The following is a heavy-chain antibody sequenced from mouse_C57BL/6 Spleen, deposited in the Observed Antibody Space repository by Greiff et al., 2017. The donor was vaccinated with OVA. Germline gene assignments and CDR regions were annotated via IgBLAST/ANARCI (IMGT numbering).Heavy chain of an antibody. J-gene: IGHJ2*01. D-gene: IGHD2-4*01. CDR2: IDPENGDT. CDR1: GFNIKDDY. CDR3: NTRDDDGGG. Sequence: EVQLVESGAELVRPGASVKLSCTASGFNIKDDYMHWVKQRPEQGLEWIGWIDPENGDTEYASKFQGKATITADTYSNTAYLQLSSLTSEDTAVYDCNTRDDDGGGWGNGTTVTVSS. V-gene: IGHV14-4*01.